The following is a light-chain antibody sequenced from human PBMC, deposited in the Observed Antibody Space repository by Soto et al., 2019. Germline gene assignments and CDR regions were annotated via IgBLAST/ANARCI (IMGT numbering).Light chain of an antibody. Sequence: RVMTQSPVTLSVSPGERATLSCRASQSISSGLAWYQQKPGQAPRLLIYGASTRAAGIPARFSGSGSGTEFTLTISSLQSEDFALYYCQQCNIWPPAFGQGTKV. CDR2: GAS. CDR3: QQCNIWPPA. J-gene: IGKJ1*01. V-gene: IGKV3-15*01. CDR1: QSISSG.